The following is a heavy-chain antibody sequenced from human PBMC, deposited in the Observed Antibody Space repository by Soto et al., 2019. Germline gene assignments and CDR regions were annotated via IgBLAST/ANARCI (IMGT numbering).Heavy chain of an antibody. Sequence: QVQLQQWGAGLLKPSETLSLTCAVYGGTLSGNYWSWIRQHPGKGLEWIGEINHSGSTNYTPSLKSRVTISVDTSKNQFSLDLSSVTAADTAVYFCARGRSYGYFSNWFDPWGQGDLVTVSS. J-gene: IGHJ5*02. CDR1: GGTLSGNY. CDR3: ARGRSYGYFSNWFDP. V-gene: IGHV4-34*01. D-gene: IGHD3-16*01. CDR2: INHSGST.